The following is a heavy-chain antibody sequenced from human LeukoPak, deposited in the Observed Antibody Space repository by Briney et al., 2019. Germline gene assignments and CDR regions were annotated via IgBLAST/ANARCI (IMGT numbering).Heavy chain of an antibody. J-gene: IGHJ4*02. CDR2: IKTDGSEK. Sequence: GGSLRLSCAAPEFTFSDYWMTWFRQAPGKGLKCLANIKTDGSEKYYVDSVKGRFTISRDNANNSLYLQMNSLRVEDTAVYFCASYLYWWSDLGFWGQGTLVTVSS. D-gene: IGHD2-8*02. CDR1: EFTFSDYW. CDR3: ASYLYWWSDLGF. V-gene: IGHV3-7*01.